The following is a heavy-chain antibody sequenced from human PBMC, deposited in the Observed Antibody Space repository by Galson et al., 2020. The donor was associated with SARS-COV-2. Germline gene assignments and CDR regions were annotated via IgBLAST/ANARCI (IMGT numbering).Heavy chain of an antibody. CDR3: TREGWQGGY. D-gene: IGHD2-15*01. V-gene: IGHV3-7*01. Sequence: GESLKISCLVSGFTFKEYWLNLIRQAPGKGLEWVANIRGDGSETNYVDSVQGRFSISRENAVDTLYLEMNSLRVEDTAVYYCTREGWQGGYWGQGTRVTVSS. J-gene: IGHJ4*02. CDR2: IRGDGSET. CDR1: GFTFKEYW.